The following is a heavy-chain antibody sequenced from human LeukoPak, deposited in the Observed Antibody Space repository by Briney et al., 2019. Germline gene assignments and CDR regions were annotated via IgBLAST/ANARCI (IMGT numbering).Heavy chain of an antibody. CDR3: ARGGETRTRNAFDI. CDR2: IYTSGST. Sequence: SETLSLTCTVSGGSISSYYWSWIRQPAGKGLEWIGRIYTSGSTNYNPSLKSRVTMSVDTSKNQFSLKLSSVTGADTAVYYCARGGETRTRNAFDIWGQGTTVTVSS. J-gene: IGHJ3*02. D-gene: IGHD3-10*01. CDR1: GGSISSYY. V-gene: IGHV4-4*07.